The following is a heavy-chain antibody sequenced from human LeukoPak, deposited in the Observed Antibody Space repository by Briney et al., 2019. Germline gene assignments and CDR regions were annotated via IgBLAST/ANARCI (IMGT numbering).Heavy chain of an antibody. J-gene: IGHJ1*01. CDR1: GYTFSSYG. CDR3: ARGYPLSTTAAGTYFQH. D-gene: IGHD6-13*01. V-gene: IGHV1-2*02. CDR2: INPNSGGA. Sequence: ASVKVSCKASGYTFSSYGFSWVRQVPGQGLEWMGWINPNSGGANYAQKFQGRVTMTRDTSISTAYMELSRLISDHTAVYYCARGYPLSTTAAGTYFQHWGQGTLVTVSS.